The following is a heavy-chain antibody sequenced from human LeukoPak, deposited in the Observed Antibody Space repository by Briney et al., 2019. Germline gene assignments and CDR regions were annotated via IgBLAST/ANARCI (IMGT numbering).Heavy chain of an antibody. Sequence: SETLSLTCTVSGGSNSSYYWSWIRQPPGKGLEWIGYIYYSGSTNYNPSLKSRVTISVDTSKNQFSLKLSSVTAADTAVYYCASHDYSNSNFDYWGQGTLVTVSS. CDR3: ASHDYSNSNFDY. D-gene: IGHD4-11*01. J-gene: IGHJ4*02. V-gene: IGHV4-59*01. CDR2: IYYSGST. CDR1: GGSNSSYY.